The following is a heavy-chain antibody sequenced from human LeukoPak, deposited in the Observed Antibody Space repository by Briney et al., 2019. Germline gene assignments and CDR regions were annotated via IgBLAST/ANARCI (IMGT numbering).Heavy chain of an antibody. J-gene: IGHJ4*02. D-gene: IGHD3-10*01. CDR2: IYSGGST. V-gene: IGHV3-66*01. CDR1: GFTVSSNY. CDR3: ASNYGSGSYLLNDY. Sequence: GGSLRLSCAASGFTVSSNYMSWVRQAPGKGLEWVSVIYSGGSTYYADSVKGRFTISRDNAKNSLYLQMNSLRAEDTAVYYCASNYGSGSYLLNDYWGQGTLVTVSS.